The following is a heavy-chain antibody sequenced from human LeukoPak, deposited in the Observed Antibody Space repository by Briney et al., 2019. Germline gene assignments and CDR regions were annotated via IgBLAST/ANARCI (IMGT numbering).Heavy chain of an antibody. D-gene: IGHD3/OR15-3a*01. V-gene: IGHV3-11*04. Sequence: GGSLRLSCTVSGFTVSINSMSWVRQAPGKGLEWISYISGSGTTIYYSDSVKGRFTISRDNAKNSLYLQMNSLRAEDTAVYYCARDWTGWSFDPWGQGTLVTVSS. CDR2: ISGSGTTI. CDR1: GFTVSINS. CDR3: ARDWTGWSFDP. J-gene: IGHJ5*02.